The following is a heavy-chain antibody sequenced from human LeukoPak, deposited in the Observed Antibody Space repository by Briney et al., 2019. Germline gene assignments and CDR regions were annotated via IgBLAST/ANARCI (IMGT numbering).Heavy chain of an antibody. J-gene: IGHJ3*02. CDR2: IYYSGST. Sequence: SETLSLTCTVSGGSISSSSYYWGWIRQPPGKGLEWIGSIYYSGSTYYNPSLKSRVTISVDTSKNQFSLKLSSVTAADMAVYYCARGDYANDAFDIWGQGTMVTVSS. CDR3: ARGDYANDAFDI. CDR1: GGSISSSSYY. V-gene: IGHV4-39*01. D-gene: IGHD4-17*01.